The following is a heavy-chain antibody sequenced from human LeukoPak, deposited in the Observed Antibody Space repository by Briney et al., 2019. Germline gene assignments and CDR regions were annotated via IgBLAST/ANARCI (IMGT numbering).Heavy chain of an antibody. D-gene: IGHD4-17*01. CDR2: ISSSSSYI. CDR1: GFTFSSYS. V-gene: IGHV3-21*01. Sequence: GGSLRLSCAASGFTFSSYSMNWVRQAPGKGLEWVSSISSSSSYIYYADSVKGRFTISRDNAKNSLYLQMSSLRAEDTAVYYCARDSGDYALDYWGQGTLVTVSS. J-gene: IGHJ4*02. CDR3: ARDSGDYALDY.